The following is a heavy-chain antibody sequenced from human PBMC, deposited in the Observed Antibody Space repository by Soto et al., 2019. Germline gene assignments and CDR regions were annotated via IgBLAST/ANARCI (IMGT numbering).Heavy chain of an antibody. CDR2: ISAYNGNT. J-gene: IGHJ6*02. CDR1: GYTFTSYG. Sequence: QVQLVQSGAEVKKPGASVKVSCKASGYTFTSYGISWVRQAPGQGLEWMGWISAYNGNTNYAQKLQGRVTMTTDTSTSTAYMELRSLRSDDTAVYYCARDGSGANYYYYSGMDVWGQGTTVTVSS. V-gene: IGHV1-18*01. D-gene: IGHD6-19*01. CDR3: ARDGSGANYYYYSGMDV.